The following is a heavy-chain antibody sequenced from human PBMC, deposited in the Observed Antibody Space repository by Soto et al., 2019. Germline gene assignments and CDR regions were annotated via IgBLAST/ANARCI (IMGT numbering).Heavy chain of an antibody. CDR2: ISSSGSTI. D-gene: IGHD3-3*01. V-gene: IGHV3-11*01. J-gene: IGHJ4*02. CDR3: ARKSLPYYDFWSGSHPFDY. CDR1: GFTFSDYY. Sequence: GGSLRLSCAASGFTFSDYYMSWIRQAPGKGLEWVSYISSSGSTIYYADSVKGRFTISRDNAKNSLHLQMNSLRAEDTAVYYCARKSLPYYDFWSGSHPFDYWGQGTLVTVPQ.